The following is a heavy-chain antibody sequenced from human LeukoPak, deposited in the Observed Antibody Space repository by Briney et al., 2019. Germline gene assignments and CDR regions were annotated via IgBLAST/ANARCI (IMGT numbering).Heavy chain of an antibody. CDR2: IYYSGST. Sequence: SEALSLTCTVSGGSISSSSYYWGWIRQPPGKGLEWIGSIYYSGSTYYNPSLKSRVTISVDTSKNQFSLKLSSVTAADTAVYYCARENAGWFDPWGQGTLVTVSS. V-gene: IGHV4-39*07. D-gene: IGHD3-10*01. CDR1: GGSISSSSYY. CDR3: ARENAGWFDP. J-gene: IGHJ5*02.